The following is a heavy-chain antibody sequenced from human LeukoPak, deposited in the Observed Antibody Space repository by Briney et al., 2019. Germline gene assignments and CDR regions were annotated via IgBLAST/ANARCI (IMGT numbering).Heavy chain of an antibody. CDR3: ARGEVEMATITYLDY. J-gene: IGHJ4*02. CDR2: INPNSGGT. CDR1: GYTFTGYY. D-gene: IGHD5-24*01. V-gene: IGHV1-2*02. Sequence: ASVKVSCKASGYTFTGYYMHWVRQAPGQGLEWMGWINPNSGGTNYAQKFQGRVTMTRDTSISTAYMELSSLRSEDTAVYYCARGEVEMATITYLDYWGQGTLVTVSS.